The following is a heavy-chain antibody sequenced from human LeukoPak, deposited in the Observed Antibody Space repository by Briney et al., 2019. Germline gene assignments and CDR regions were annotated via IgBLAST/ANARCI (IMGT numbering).Heavy chain of an antibody. CDR1: GLIYSTSG. J-gene: IGHJ4*02. V-gene: IGHV3-30*02. D-gene: IGHD3-10*01. CDR3: ARDKGVTSMDY. CDR2: IRSDGTTT. Sequence: GGSLRLSCAASGLIYSTSGMHWVRQAPGKGLEWVAFIRSDGTTTSYADSVKGRFTTSRDNSKNMLYLQMNSLRSEDTAVYYCARDKGVTSMDYWGQGTLVTVSS.